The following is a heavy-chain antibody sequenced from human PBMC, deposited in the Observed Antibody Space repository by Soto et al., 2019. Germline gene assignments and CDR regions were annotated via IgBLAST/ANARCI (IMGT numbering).Heavy chain of an antibody. J-gene: IGHJ6*02. CDR1: GFTLGDYA. CDR2: ISGNSGSI. D-gene: IGHD3-22*01. Sequence: GGSLRLSCAASGFTLGDYAMHWVRQAPGKGLEGVSGISGNSGSIGYADSVKGRFTISRDNAKNSLYLQMNSLRAEDTALYYCAKELYYYDSSSYHGNYYYGMDVWGQGTTVTVSS. V-gene: IGHV3-9*01. CDR3: AKELYYYDSSSYHGNYYYGMDV.